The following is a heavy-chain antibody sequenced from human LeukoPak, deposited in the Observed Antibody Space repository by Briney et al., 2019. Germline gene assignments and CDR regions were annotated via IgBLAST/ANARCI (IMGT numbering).Heavy chain of an antibody. CDR1: GFTFGTFA. CDR3: AKDRLPYGRYDIDS. CDR2: ILGNSAKT. V-gene: IGHV3-23*01. D-gene: IGHD3-9*01. J-gene: IGHJ4*02. Sequence: GGSLRLSCAASGFTFGTFAMNWVRQAPGKGLEWVSCILGNSAKTYYADSVEGRFTISRDNSRDTLYLQLNSLRAEDTAVYYCAKDRLPYGRYDIDSWGQGTLVTVSS.